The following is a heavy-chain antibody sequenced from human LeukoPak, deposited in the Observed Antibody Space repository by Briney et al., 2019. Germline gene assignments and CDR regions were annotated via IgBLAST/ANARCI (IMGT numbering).Heavy chain of an antibody. J-gene: IGHJ4*02. D-gene: IGHD1-26*01. CDR1: GYTFTGYY. CDR2: INPNSGGT. Sequence: GASVKVSCKASGYTFTGYYMHWVRQAPGQGLEWMGRINPNSGGTNYAQKFQGRVTMTRDTSISTAYMELSRLRSDDTAVYYCARESDGEWELLPYFDYWGQGTLVTLSS. CDR3: ARESDGEWELLPYFDY. V-gene: IGHV1-2*06.